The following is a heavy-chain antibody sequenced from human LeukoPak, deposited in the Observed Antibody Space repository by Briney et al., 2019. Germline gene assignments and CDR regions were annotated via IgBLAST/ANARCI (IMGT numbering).Heavy chain of an antibody. CDR1: GGSISSNY. V-gene: IGHV4-59*01. CDR2: IYHSGST. Sequence: PSETLSLTCTVSGGSISSNYWTWIRQPPGKGLEWIGYIYHSGSTYYNPSLSSRVTISVDTSKNQFSLKLSSVTAADTAVYYCARGTQYSSSWYDFDYWGQGILVSFSS. D-gene: IGHD6-13*01. J-gene: IGHJ4*02. CDR3: ARGTQYSSSWYDFDY.